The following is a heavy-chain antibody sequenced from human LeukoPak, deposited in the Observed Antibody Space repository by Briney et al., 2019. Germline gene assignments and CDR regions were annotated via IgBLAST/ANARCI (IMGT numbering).Heavy chain of an antibody. J-gene: IGHJ3*02. CDR3: ARDQTYYYDSSGYYGAFDI. D-gene: IGHD3-22*01. CDR1: GGSFSGYY. V-gene: IGHV4-4*07. Sequence: SETLSLTCAVYGGSFSGYYWSWIRQPAGKGLEWIGRIYTSGSTNYNPSLKSRVTMSVDTSKNQFSLKLSSVTAADTAVYYCARDQTYYYDSSGYYGAFDIWGQGTMVTVSS. CDR2: IYTSGST.